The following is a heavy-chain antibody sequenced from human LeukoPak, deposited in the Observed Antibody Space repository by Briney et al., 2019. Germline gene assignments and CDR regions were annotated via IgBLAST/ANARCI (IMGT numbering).Heavy chain of an antibody. J-gene: IGHJ4*02. D-gene: IGHD1-26*01. Sequence: VASVKVSCKASGYTFTSYGISWVRQAPGQGLEWMGWISAYNGNTNYAQKLQGRVTMTTDTSTSTAYMGLRSLRSDDTAVYFCAKDSIPYSGNKYLPLGCFDYWGQGTLVTVSS. CDR1: GYTFTSYG. V-gene: IGHV1-18*01. CDR2: ISAYNGNT. CDR3: AKDSIPYSGNKYLPLGCFDY.